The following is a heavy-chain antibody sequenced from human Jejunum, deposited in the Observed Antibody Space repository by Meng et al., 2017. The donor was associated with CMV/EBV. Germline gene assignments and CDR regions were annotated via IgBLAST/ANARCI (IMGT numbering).Heavy chain of an antibody. CDR2: MSATGGSI. Sequence: EVQLLESXXGLAQXGESLRLSXSASGFTFSNYAMNWVRQAPGKGLEWVSSMSATGGSIYYADSVKGRFSISRDTSKNTLYLQMNSLTAEDTAVYYCAKDRGGGEYYFDYWGQGTMVTVSS. V-gene: IGHV3-23*01. CDR3: AKDRGGGEYYFDY. J-gene: IGHJ4*02. D-gene: IGHD3-16*01. CDR1: GFTFSNYA.